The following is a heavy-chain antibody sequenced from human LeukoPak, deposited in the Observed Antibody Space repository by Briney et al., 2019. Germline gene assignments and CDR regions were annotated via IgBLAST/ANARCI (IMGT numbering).Heavy chain of an antibody. CDR3: AREYGSGSEFDP. Sequence: SETLSRTCTVSGGSISSYYSSWIRQPPGKGLEWIGYIYYSGSTNYNPSLKSRVSISVDTSKNQFSLKLSSVTAADTAVYYCAREYGSGSEFDPWGQGTLVTVSS. J-gene: IGHJ5*02. CDR2: IYYSGST. CDR1: GGSISSYY. D-gene: IGHD3-10*01. V-gene: IGHV4-59*12.